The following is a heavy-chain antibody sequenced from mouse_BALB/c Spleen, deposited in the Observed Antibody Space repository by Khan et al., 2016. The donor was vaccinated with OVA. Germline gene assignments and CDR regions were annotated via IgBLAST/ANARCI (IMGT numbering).Heavy chain of an antibody. CDR3: ARHGYVAWFAY. D-gene: IGHD2-2*01. CDR2: IDPFNGGT. V-gene: IGHV1S135*01. Sequence: IQLVQSGPELMKPGASVKISCKASGYSFTSYYIHWVKLSHGKSLEWIGYIDPFNGGTTYNQKFKGKATLTVDKSSSTAYMHLSSLTSEDSAVYYCARHGYVAWFAYWGKGTLVTVSA. J-gene: IGHJ3*01. CDR1: GYSFTSYY.